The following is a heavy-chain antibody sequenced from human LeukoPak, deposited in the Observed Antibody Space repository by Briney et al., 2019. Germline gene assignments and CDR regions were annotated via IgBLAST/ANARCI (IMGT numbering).Heavy chain of an antibody. D-gene: IGHD3-3*01. V-gene: IGHV4-34*01. CDR3: ERIGASYYDFWSGYYYFDY. CDR2: INHSGST. CDR1: GGSFSGYY. J-gene: IGHJ4*02. Sequence: SETLSLTCAVYGGSFSGYYWSWIRQPPGKGLEWIGEINHSGSTNYNPSLKSRVTISVDTSKNQFSLKLTSVTAADTAVYYCERIGASYYDFWSGYYYFDYWGQGTLVTVSS.